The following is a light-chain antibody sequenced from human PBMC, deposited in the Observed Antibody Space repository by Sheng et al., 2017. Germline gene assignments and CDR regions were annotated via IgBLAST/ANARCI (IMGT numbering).Light chain of an antibody. Sequence: QSALTQPASVSGSPGQSITISCTGTSNDVGGYKYVSWYQQHPGKAPKLVIYDVINRPSGVSNRFSDSKSGNTASLTISGLQAEDEADYYCCSYAGSNTWVFGGGTKLTVL. CDR1: SNDVGGYKY. CDR3: CSYAGSNTWV. CDR2: DVI. V-gene: IGLV2-14*03. J-gene: IGLJ3*02.